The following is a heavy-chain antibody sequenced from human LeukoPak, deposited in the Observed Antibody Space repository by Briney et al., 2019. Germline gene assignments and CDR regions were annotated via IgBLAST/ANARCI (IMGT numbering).Heavy chain of an antibody. D-gene: IGHD6-19*01. CDR2: ISAYNGNT. CDR1: GYTFTSYG. Sequence: ASVQVSCKASGYTFTSYGISWVRQAPGQGLAWMGWISAYNGNTNYAQKLQGRVTMTTDTSTSTAYMELRSLRSDDTAVYYCARARGRIAVAGIDYWGQGTLVTVSS. V-gene: IGHV1-18*04. J-gene: IGHJ4*02. CDR3: ARARGRIAVAGIDY.